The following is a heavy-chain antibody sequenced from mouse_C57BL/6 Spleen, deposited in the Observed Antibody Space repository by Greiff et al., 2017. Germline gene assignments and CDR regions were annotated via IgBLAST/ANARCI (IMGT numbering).Heavy chain of an antibody. V-gene: IGHV1-55*01. D-gene: IGHD1-1*01. J-gene: IGHJ2*01. Sequence: QVQLQQPGAELVKPGASVKMSCTASGYTFTSYWITWVKQRPGQGLEWIGDIYPGSGSTNYNAKFKSKATLTVDTSSSTAYMQLSSLTSEDSAVYYSARGYYGSIYYFDYWGQGTTLTVSS. CDR2: IYPGSGST. CDR3: ARGYYGSIYYFDY. CDR1: GYTFTSYW.